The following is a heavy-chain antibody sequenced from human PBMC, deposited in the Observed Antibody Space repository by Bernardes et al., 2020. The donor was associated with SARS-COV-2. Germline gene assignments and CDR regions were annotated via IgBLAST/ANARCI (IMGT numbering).Heavy chain of an antibody. V-gene: IGHV1-3*04. CDR1: GYTFTTYA. Sequence: ASVKVSCMASGYTFTTYAINWVRQAPGQRLEWMGWINTANGNTKYSRKLQGRLTITRDTSTSTAYMELSSLRSEDTAVYYCARDSLDTSGPSGFDSWGQGTLVTVSS. CDR2: INTANGNT. J-gene: IGHJ4*02. CDR3: ARDSLDTSGPSGFDS. D-gene: IGHD3-22*01.